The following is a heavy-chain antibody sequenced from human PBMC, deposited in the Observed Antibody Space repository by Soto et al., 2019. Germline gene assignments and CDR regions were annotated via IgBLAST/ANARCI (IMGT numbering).Heavy chain of an antibody. J-gene: IGHJ6*02. CDR3: ASFFPYYYGMDV. CDR2: IYYRGST. D-gene: IGHD3-3*01. Sequence: QVQLQESGPGLVKPSETLSLTCTVSGGSISSGSYYWSWIRQPPGKGLEWIGYIYYRGSTNYNPSRKGRVTISVDPSKDQFSLKLGSVTAADTAVYYCASFFPYYYGMDVWGQGTTVTVSS. CDR1: GGSISSGSYY. V-gene: IGHV4-61*01.